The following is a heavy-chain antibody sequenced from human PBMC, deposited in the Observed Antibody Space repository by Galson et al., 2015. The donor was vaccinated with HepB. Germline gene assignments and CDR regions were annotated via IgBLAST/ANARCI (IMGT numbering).Heavy chain of an antibody. D-gene: IGHD6-13*01. CDR1: GFTFSSYA. CDR2: ISYDGSNK. J-gene: IGHJ4*02. CDR3: ARHRSVRSSSWEAFDY. V-gene: IGHV3-30*04. Sequence: SLRLSCAASGFTFSSYAMHWVRQAPGKGLEWVADISYDGSNKYYADSVKGRFTISRHNSKNTLYLQMNSLRAEDTAVYYCARHRSVRSSSWEAFDYWGQGTLVTVSS.